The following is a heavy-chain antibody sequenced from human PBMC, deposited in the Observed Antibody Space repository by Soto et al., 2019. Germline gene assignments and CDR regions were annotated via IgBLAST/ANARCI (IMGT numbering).Heavy chain of an antibody. Sequence: GCISKIHGKGLEWMGIIHPADSDTTYSPSFQGQVTISADMSISTAYLRWRSLKASDTAIYYCARGISGRSAEDYLDHWGQGTMV. D-gene: IGHD1-20*01. J-gene: IGHJ4*02. CDR2: IHPADSDT. V-gene: IGHV5-51*01. CDR3: ARGISGRSAEDYLDH.